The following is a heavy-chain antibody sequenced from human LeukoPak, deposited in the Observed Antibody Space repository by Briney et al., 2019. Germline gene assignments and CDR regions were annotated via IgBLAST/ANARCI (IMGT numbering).Heavy chain of an antibody. Sequence: GASVKVSCKASGYTFTGYYMHWVRQAPGQGLEWMGWINPNSGGTNYAQKFQARVTMTRDTSISTAYMELSRLRSDDTAVYYCAREVVATQILDYWGQGTLVTVSS. CDR1: GYTFTGYY. D-gene: IGHD5-12*01. V-gene: IGHV1-2*02. J-gene: IGHJ4*02. CDR2: INPNSGGT. CDR3: AREVVATQILDY.